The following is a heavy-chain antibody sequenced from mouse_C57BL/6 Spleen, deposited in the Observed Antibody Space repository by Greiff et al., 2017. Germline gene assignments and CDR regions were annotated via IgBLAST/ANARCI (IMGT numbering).Heavy chain of an antibody. CDR1: GFNIKDDY. D-gene: IGHD2-4*01. Sequence: EVQLQQSGAELVRPGASVKLSCTASGFNIKDDYMHWVKQRPEQGLEWIGWIDPENGDTEYASKFQGKATITADTSSNTAYLQLSSLTSEDTAVYYCRDYDRGDWGQGTSVTVSS. J-gene: IGHJ4*01. V-gene: IGHV14-4*01. CDR2: IDPENGDT. CDR3: RDYDRGD.